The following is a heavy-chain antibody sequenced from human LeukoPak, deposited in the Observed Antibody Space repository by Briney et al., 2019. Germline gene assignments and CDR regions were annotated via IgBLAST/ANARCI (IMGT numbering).Heavy chain of an antibody. CDR1: GGSISSSSYY. CDR3: ARGRTYCSGGSCYFDAFDI. V-gene: IGHV4-39*07. CDR2: IYYSGST. D-gene: IGHD2-15*01. Sequence: PSETLSLTCTVSGGSISSSSYYWGWIRQPPGKGLEWTGSIYYSGSTYYNPSLKSRVTISVDTSKNHFSLKLSSVTAADTAVYYCARGRTYCSGGSCYFDAFDIWGQGTMVTVSS. J-gene: IGHJ3*02.